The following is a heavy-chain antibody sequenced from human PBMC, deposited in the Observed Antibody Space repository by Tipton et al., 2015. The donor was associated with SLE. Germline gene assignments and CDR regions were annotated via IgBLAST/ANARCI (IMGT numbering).Heavy chain of an antibody. V-gene: IGHV4-61*02. CDR1: GGSISSGSYY. J-gene: IGHJ6*02. D-gene: IGHD2-8*01. Sequence: GLVKPSETLSLTCTVSGGSISSGSYYWSWIRQPAGKGLEWIGRIYTSGSTNYNPSLKSRVTMSVDTAKNQFSLKLTSVTAADTAVYYCARGMLTWRGAIVGVDVWGQGTSVNVSS. CDR3: ARGMLTWRGAIVGVDV. CDR2: IYTSGST.